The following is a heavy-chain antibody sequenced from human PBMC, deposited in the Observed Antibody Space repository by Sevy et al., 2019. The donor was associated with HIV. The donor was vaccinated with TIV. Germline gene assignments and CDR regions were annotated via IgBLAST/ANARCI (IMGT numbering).Heavy chain of an antibody. CDR3: ARRGITIIVGAFGI. J-gene: IGHJ3*02. Sequence: SETLSLTCSVSGGSISSSGHYWGWIRQPPGKGLEWIGSISYSGTTYYNPSLKRRVTISVDTSKKKFSLKLSTVTAADTAMYYCARRGITIIVGAFGIWGQGTMVTVSS. V-gene: IGHV4-39*01. D-gene: IGHD3-22*01. CDR1: GGSISSSGHY. CDR2: ISYSGTT.